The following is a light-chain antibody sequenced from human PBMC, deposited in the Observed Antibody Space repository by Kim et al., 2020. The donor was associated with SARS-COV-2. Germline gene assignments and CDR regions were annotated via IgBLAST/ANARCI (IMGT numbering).Light chain of an antibody. Sequence: VALGQTVRITCKGDSLRSYYATWYQQKPGQAPKVVIYGKDNRPSGVPDRFSGSSSGNTAYLTITGTQAGDEADYYCNSRDSSDYVVFGGGTKVTVL. CDR3: NSRDSSDYVV. CDR2: GKD. CDR1: SLRSYY. V-gene: IGLV3-19*01. J-gene: IGLJ2*01.